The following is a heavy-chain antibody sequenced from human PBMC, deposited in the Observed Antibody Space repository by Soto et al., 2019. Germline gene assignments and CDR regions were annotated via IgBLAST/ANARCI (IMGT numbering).Heavy chain of an antibody. D-gene: IGHD2-2*01. J-gene: IGHJ6*02. CDR2: LSDSGST. CDR1: GGSISGYF. Sequence: PSETLSLTCTVSGGSISGYFWSWIRQPPGKGLECIGYLSDSGSTDYTPSLNSRVTISVDTSKNQFSLQLSSVTAADTAVYYCARKEYGDGLDVWGQGTTVTVPS. V-gene: IGHV4-59*01. CDR3: ARKEYGDGLDV.